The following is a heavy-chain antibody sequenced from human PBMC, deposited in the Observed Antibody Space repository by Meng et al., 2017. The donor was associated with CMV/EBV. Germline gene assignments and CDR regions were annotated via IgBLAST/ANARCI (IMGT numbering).Heavy chain of an antibody. D-gene: IGHD2-2*01. J-gene: IGHJ6*02. CDR2: ISSSCSYI. V-gene: IGHV3-21*01. Sequence: AGSLCLSCTASGFTFSSYSMNWVCQAPAKGLEWVSSISSSCSYIYYADSVKGRFTISGDNAKNSLYLQMHSLRAEDTAVYYCARELSCSSTSCYLLKANYYYYYGMDVWGQGTTVTVSS. CDR3: ARELSCSSTSCYLLKANYYYYYGMDV. CDR1: GFTFSSYS.